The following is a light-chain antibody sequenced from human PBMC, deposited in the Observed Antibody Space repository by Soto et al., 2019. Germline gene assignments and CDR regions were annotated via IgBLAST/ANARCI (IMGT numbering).Light chain of an antibody. CDR2: DAS. Sequence: DIQMTQSPSTLSASVGDRVTITCRASQSISSWLAWYQQKPGKAPKLLIYDASSLESGVPSRFSGSGSGKEFTLTISSLQPDDFATYYCQQYNSYPSFTFGQGTRLEIK. J-gene: IGKJ5*01. V-gene: IGKV1-5*01. CDR3: QQYNSYPSFT. CDR1: QSISSW.